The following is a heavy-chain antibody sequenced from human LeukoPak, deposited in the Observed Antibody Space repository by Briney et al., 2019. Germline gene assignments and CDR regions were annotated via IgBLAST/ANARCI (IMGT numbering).Heavy chain of an antibody. J-gene: IGHJ3*02. V-gene: IGHV1-2*02. Sequence: ASVTVSCKASGYTFTGYYMHWVRQAPGQGLEWMGWINPNSGGTNYAQKFQGRVTMTRDTSISTAYMELSRLRSDDTAVYYCAREVAAAALIVAFDIWGQGTMVTVSS. CDR1: GYTFTGYY. CDR2: INPNSGGT. D-gene: IGHD6-13*01. CDR3: AREVAAAALIVAFDI.